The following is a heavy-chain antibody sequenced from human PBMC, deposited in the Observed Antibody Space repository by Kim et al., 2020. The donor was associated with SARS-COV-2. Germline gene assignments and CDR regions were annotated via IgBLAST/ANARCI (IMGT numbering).Heavy chain of an antibody. D-gene: IGHD3-22*01. Sequence: NYAQKFQGRVTITADKSTSPAYMELSSLGSEDTAVYYCARDYDSSGYYGYWGQGTLVTVSS. CDR3: ARDYDSSGYYGY. V-gene: IGHV1-69*04. J-gene: IGHJ4*02.